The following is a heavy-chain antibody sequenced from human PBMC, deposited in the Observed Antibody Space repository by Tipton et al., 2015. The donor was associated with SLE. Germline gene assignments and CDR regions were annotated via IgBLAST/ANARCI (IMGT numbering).Heavy chain of an antibody. J-gene: IGHJ4*02. CDR2: IYYSGST. CDR3: ARDHDGDSDY. Sequence: TLSLTCAVYGGSFSGYYWSWIRQPPGKGLEWIGYIYYSGSTNYNPSLKSRVTISVDTSKNQFSLKLSSVTAADTAVYYCARDHDGDSDYWGQGTLVTVSS. V-gene: IGHV4-59*01. D-gene: IGHD4-17*01. CDR1: GGSFSGYY.